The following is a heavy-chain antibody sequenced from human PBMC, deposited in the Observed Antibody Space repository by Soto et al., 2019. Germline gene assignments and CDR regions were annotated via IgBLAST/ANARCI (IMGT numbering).Heavy chain of an antibody. CDR3: AKTAPPYDSQGYYPFDI. CDR2: ISWNSGSI. D-gene: IGHD3-22*01. CDR1: GFTFDAFA. Sequence: EVQLVESGGDLVLPGRSLRLSCTASGFTFDAFAMHWVRQAPGKGLEWVLGISWNSGSIGYADPVKGRFTISRDNAKKSLYLEMNSLKTEDTALYYCAKTAPPYDSQGYYPFDIWGQGTLVSVSS. V-gene: IGHV3-9*01. J-gene: IGHJ3*02.